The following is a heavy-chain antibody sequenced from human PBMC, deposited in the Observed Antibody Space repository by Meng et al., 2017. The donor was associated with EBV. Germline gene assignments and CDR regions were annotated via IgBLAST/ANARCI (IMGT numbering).Heavy chain of an antibody. Sequence: RLSLEYVGPGLVKPSENLSLTCTVSGGSISSSSYYWGWIRQPPGKGLEWIGSIYYSGSTYYNPSLKSRVTISVDTSKNQFSLKLSSVTAADTAVYYCADYSSWGQGTLVTVSS. D-gene: IGHD4-11*01. V-gene: IGHV4-39*06. CDR2: IYYSGST. J-gene: IGHJ4*02. CDR3: ADYSS. CDR1: GGSISSSSYY.